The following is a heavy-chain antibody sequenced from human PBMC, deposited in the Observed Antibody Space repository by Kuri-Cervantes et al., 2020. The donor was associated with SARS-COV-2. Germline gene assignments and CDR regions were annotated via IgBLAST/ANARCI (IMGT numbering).Heavy chain of an antibody. J-gene: IGHJ4*02. CDR2: IYTSGST. V-gene: IGHV4-4*07. D-gene: IGHD3-22*01. CDR3: ARDLAYDSSGYAFDY. Sequence: GSLRLSCAVYGGSFSGYYWRWIRQPAGKGLEWIGRIYTSGSTNYNPSLKSRVTISVDTSKNQFSLKLSSVTAADTAVYYCARDLAYDSSGYAFDYWGQGTLVTVSS. CDR1: GGSFSGYY.